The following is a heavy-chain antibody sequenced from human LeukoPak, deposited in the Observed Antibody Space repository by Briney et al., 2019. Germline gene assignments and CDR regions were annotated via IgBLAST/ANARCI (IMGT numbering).Heavy chain of an antibody. J-gene: IGHJ4*02. CDR1: GDSVSSNSVT. CDR2: TYYRSTWYN. D-gene: IGHD6-25*01. V-gene: IGHV6-1*01. Sequence: SQTLSLTCAISGDSVSSNSVTWNWIRQSPSRGLEWLGRTYYRSTWYNDYAVSVRGRITVNPDTSKNQFSLHLNSVTPEDTAVYYCARGSSGWKGIDYWGQGTQVTVSS. CDR3: ARGSSGWKGIDY.